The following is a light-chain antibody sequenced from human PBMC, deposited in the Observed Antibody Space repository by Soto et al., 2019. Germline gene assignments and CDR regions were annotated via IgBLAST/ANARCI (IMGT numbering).Light chain of an antibody. V-gene: IGLV7-43*01. CDR1: AGAVTSGYY. CDR3: LLYSGGAQV. CDR2: STN. J-gene: IGLJ2*01. Sequence: QAVVTQEPSLTVSPGGTVTLTCASSAGAVTSGYYPNWFQQKPGQAPRALIYSTNNRHSWTPARFSVSPLGGKAVLTLSAVQPEDEAEYYCLLYSGGAQVFGGGTQLTVL.